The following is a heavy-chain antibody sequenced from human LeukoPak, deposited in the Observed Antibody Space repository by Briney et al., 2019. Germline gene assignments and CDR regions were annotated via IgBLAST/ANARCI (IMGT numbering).Heavy chain of an antibody. CDR3: AKDLYSINWSAGVFDY. CDR1: GFTFSSYG. CDR2: ISYDGSNK. J-gene: IGHJ4*02. Sequence: GGSLRLSCAASGFTFSSYGMHWVRQAPGKGLEWVAVISYDGSNKYYADSVKGRFTISRDNSKNTLFLQMNSLRPDDTAVYYCAKDLYSINWSAGVFDYWGQGTLVSVSS. V-gene: IGHV3-30*18. D-gene: IGHD1-20*01.